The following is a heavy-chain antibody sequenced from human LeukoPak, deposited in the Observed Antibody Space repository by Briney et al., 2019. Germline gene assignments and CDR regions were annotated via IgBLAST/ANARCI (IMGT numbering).Heavy chain of an antibody. Sequence: SETLSLTCAVYGGSFSGYYWSWIRQPPGKGLEWIGETNHSGSTNYNPSLKSRVTISVDTSKNQFSLKLSSVTAADTAVYYCARERLLAYCGGDCYSPPANFDYWGQGTLVTVSS. D-gene: IGHD2-21*02. J-gene: IGHJ4*02. V-gene: IGHV4-34*01. CDR2: TNHSGST. CDR3: ARERLLAYCGGDCYSPPANFDY. CDR1: GGSFSGYY.